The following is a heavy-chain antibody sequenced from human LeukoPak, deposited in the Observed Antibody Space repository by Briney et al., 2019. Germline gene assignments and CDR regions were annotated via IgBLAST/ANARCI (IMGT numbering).Heavy chain of an antibody. CDR1: GGSVSSGSYY. CDR3: ARVRHIVVVTAREADGFDI. Sequence: SETLSLSCTVSGGSVSSGSYYWSWIRQPPGKGLEWIGYIYYSGSTNYNPSLKSRVTISVDTSKNQFSLKLSSVTAADTAVYYCARVRHIVVVTAREADGFDIWGQGTMVTVSS. D-gene: IGHD2-21*02. CDR2: IYYSGST. J-gene: IGHJ3*02. V-gene: IGHV4-61*01.